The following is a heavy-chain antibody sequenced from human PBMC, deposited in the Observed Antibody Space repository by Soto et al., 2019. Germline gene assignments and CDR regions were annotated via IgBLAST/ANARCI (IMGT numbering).Heavy chain of an antibody. V-gene: IGHV3-64*01. CDR3: ARRAPPDFYYMDV. CDR1: GFTLSGYA. Sequence: EVQLAESGGGLAQPGGSLRLSCAASGFTLSGYAMDWVRQAPGKGLEYVSGISSNGFGTYYANSVQGRFTISRDNSKNTVYLPRGSLRPEDMAVYYCARRAPPDFYYMDVWGKGTTVTVSS. J-gene: IGHJ6*03. CDR2: ISSNGFGT.